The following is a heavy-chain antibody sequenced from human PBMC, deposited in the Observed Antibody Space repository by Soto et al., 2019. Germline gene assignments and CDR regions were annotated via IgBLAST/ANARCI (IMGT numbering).Heavy chain of an antibody. Sequence: GASVKVSCKASGGTFSSYAISWVRQAPGQGLEWMGGIIPIFGTANYAQKFQGRVTITADESASTAYMELSSLRSEETAVYYCARGGDGYNFDYWGQGTLVTVSS. J-gene: IGHJ4*02. D-gene: IGHD5-12*01. CDR1: GGTFSSYA. CDR2: IIPIFGTA. V-gene: IGHV1-69*13. CDR3: ARGGDGYNFDY.